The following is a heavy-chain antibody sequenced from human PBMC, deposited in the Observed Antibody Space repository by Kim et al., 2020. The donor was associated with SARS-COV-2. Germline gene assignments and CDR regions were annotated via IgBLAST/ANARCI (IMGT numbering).Heavy chain of an antibody. CDR1: GFTFSSYW. CDR2: IKQDGSEK. Sequence: GGSLRLSCASSGFTFSSYWMSWVRQAPGKGLEWVANIKQDGSEKYYVDSVKGRFTISRDNAKNSLYLQMNSLRAEYTAVYYCAREGEQDGYNPYDYWGQGTLVTVSS. V-gene: IGHV3-7*01. D-gene: IGHD3-16*01. CDR3: AREGEQDGYNPYDY. J-gene: IGHJ4*02.